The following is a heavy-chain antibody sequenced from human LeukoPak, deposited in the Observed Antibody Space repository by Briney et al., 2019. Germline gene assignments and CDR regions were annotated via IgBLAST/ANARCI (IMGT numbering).Heavy chain of an antibody. J-gene: IGHJ4*02. D-gene: IGHD1-26*01. Sequence: ASVKVSCKASGYTFTGYYMHWVRQAPGQGLEGMGWINPNSGGTNYAQEFQGRVTMTRDTSISTAYMELSRLRSDDTAVYYCACLVGATRIFDYWGQGTLVTVSS. CDR2: INPNSGGT. CDR3: ACLVGATRIFDY. CDR1: GYTFTGYY. V-gene: IGHV1-2*02.